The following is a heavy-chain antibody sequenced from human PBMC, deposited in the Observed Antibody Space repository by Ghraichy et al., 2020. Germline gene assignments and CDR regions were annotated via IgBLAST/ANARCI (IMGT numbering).Heavy chain of an antibody. J-gene: IGHJ5*02. CDR3: ARGPRVLRFLEWFYNWFDP. CDR2: INPNSGGT. D-gene: IGHD3-3*01. V-gene: IGHV1-2*04. Sequence: ASVKVPCKASGYTFTGYYMHWVRQAPGQGLEWMGWINPNSGGTNYAQKFQGWVTMTRDTSISTAYMELSRLRSDDTAVYYCARGPRVLRFLEWFYNWFDPWGQGTLVTVSS. CDR1: GYTFTGYY.